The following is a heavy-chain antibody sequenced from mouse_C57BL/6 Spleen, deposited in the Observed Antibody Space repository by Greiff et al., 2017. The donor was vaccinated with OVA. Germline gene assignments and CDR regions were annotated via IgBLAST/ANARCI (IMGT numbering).Heavy chain of an antibody. J-gene: IGHJ4*01. CDR1: GYTFTDYE. V-gene: IGHV1-15*01. CDR2: IDPETGGT. D-gene: IGHD2-5*01. CDR3: TRRSNYDYYAMDY. Sequence: QVHVKQSGAELVRPGASVTLSCKASGYTFTDYEMHWVKQTPVHGLEWIGAIDPETGGTAYNQKFKGKAILTADKSSSTAYMELRSLTSEDSAVYYCTRRSNYDYYAMDYWGQGTSVTVSS.